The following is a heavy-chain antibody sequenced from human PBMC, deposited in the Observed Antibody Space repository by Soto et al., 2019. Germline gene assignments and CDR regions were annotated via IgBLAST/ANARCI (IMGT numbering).Heavy chain of an antibody. D-gene: IGHD4-4*01. J-gene: IGHJ3*02. CDR3: ARSTVRHTFDI. CDR1: GGSNSSHY. CDR2: LYDSGNT. V-gene: IGHV4-59*11. Sequence: QVQLQEAGPGLVKPSETLSLTCTVSGGSNSSHYWNWIRQPPGKGLEWIGHLYDSGNTNYNPSLRSRVSISLDPSTKQFSLKLSSVTAADTAVYFCARSTVRHTFDIWGQGTMVAVSS.